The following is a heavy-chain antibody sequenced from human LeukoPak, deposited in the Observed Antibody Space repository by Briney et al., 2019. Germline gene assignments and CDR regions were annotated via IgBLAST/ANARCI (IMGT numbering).Heavy chain of an antibody. CDR2: IIPIFGTA. CDR3: ARAREDGYYFYMDV. D-gene: IGHD5-24*01. Sequence: ASVRVSCKASGGTFSSYAISWVRQAPGQGLEWMGGIIPIFGTANYAQKLQGRVTMTTDTSTSTAYMELRSLRSDDTAVYYCARAREDGYYFYMDVWGKGTTVTISS. J-gene: IGHJ6*03. V-gene: IGHV1-69*05. CDR1: GGTFSSYA.